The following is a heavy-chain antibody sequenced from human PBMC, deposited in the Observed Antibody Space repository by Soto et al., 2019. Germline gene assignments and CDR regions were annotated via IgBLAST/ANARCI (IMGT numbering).Heavy chain of an antibody. V-gene: IGHV3-33*01. D-gene: IGHD4-17*01. CDR3: ARDHRYGDYENLFDY. J-gene: IGHJ4*02. Sequence: QVQLVESGGGVVQPGRSLRLSCAASGFTFSSYGMHWVRQAPGKGLEWVAVIWYDGSNKYYADSVKGRFTISRDNSKNTLYLQMNSLRAEDTAVYYCARDHRYGDYENLFDYWGQGPLVTVSS. CDR1: GFTFSSYG. CDR2: IWYDGSNK.